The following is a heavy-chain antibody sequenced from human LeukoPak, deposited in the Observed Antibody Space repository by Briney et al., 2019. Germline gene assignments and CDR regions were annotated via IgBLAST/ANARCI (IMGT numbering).Heavy chain of an antibody. D-gene: IGHD3-9*01. CDR2: ISGSGGST. CDR3: ARDYDYDILTGYPQYYYGMDV. J-gene: IGHJ6*04. CDR1: GFTFSSYA. Sequence: PGGSLRLSCAASGFTFSSYAMSWVRQAPGKGLEWVSAISGSGGSTYYADSVKGRFTISRDNSKNTLYLQMNSLRAEDTAVYYCARDYDYDILTGYPQYYYGMDVWGKGTTVTVSS. V-gene: IGHV3-23*01.